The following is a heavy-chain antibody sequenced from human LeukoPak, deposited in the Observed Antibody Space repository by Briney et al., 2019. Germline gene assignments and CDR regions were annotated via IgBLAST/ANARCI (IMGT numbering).Heavy chain of an antibody. Sequence: VSVKVSCKASGYTFSNYFIHWVRQAPGQGLEWMGIINPDGGSTSYAQRFQGRVSMTRDTSTSTVYMELSSLRSEDTAVYYCARGVAPMQMAVMGGLDNWGQGTLVTVSS. D-gene: IGHD2-2*01. CDR1: GYTFSNYF. CDR3: ARGVAPMQMAVMGGLDN. CDR2: INPDGGST. V-gene: IGHV1-46*01. J-gene: IGHJ4*02.